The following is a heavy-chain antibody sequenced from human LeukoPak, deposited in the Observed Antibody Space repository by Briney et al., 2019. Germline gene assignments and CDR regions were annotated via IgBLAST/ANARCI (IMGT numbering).Heavy chain of an antibody. CDR3: ARQYSSGYFFFDY. CDR1: GYTFTNYY. CDR2: IKPSGRGT. D-gene: IGHD6-25*01. Sequence: ASVKVSCKTSGYTFTNYYVHWVRQAPGQGLEWMGIIKPSGRGTTYAQKFQGRVTMTRDTPTSTVYMELSSLRSEDTAVYYCARQYSSGYFFFDYWGQGTPVAVSS. J-gene: IGHJ4*02. V-gene: IGHV1-46*01.